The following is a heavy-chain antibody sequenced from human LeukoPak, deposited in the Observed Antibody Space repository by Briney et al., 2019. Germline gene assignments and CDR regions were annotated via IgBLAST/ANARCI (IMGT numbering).Heavy chain of an antibody. V-gene: IGHV3-30*03. CDR2: VSYDGRNK. J-gene: IGHJ4*02. Sequence: PGRSLRLSCAVSGFSFTNYGMHWVRQAPGKGLEWVAVVSYDGRNKYYADSVKGRFTISRDNSKNTLYLQMNSLRADDTAVYYCARDRSSGWYVYDYWGQGTLVTVSS. CDR1: GFSFTNYG. CDR3: ARDRSSGWYVYDY. D-gene: IGHD6-19*01.